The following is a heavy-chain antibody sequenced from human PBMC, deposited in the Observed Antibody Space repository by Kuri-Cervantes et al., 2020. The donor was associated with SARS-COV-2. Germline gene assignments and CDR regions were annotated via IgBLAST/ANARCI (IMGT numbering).Heavy chain of an antibody. CDR3: AKDPKLRPQAYFDY. CDR2: ISGSGGSA. J-gene: IGHJ4*02. D-gene: IGHD1-26*01. V-gene: IGHV3-23*01. CDR1: GFTFSSYA. Sequence: GGSLRLSCAASGFTFSSYAMSWVRQAPGKGLEWVSAISGSGGSAYYADSVKGRFTISRDNSKNTLYLQMNSLRAEDTAVYYCAKDPKLRPQAYFDYWGQGTLVTVSS.